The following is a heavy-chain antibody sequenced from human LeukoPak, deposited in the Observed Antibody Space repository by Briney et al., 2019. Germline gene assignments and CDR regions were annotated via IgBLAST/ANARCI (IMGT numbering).Heavy chain of an antibody. CDR1: GGSFSGYY. CDR2: INQSGST. D-gene: IGHD4-11*01. V-gene: IGHV4-34*01. J-gene: IGHJ4*02. Sequence: SETLSLTCAVYGGSFSGYYWSWIRQPPGKGLELIGEINQSGSTNYNSSLKSRVTISLDTSKNHFSLKLTSVTAADTSIYFCATSTKVVRPDSWDSWGQGTLVTVSS. CDR3: ATSTKVVRPDSWDS.